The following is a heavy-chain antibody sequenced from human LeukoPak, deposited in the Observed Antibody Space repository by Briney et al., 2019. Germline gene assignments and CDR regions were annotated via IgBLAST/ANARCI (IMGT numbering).Heavy chain of an antibody. CDR2: MNPNSGNT. D-gene: IGHD7-27*01. CDR1: GYTFTSYD. V-gene: IGHV1-8*01. Sequence: ASVKVSCKASGYTFTSYDINWVRQATGQGLEWMGWMNPNSGNTGYAQKFQGRVTMTRNTSISTAYMELSSLRSEDTAVYYCAREPNWYYYYGMDVWGQGTTVTVSS. J-gene: IGHJ6*02. CDR3: AREPNWYYYYGMDV.